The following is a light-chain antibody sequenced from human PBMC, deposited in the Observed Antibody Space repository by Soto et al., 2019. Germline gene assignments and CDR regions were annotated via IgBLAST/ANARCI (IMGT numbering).Light chain of an antibody. CDR1: QSVSSY. Sequence: EIVLTQSPATLSLSPGERATLSCRASQSVSSYLAWYQQKPGQAPRLLIYDASNRATGIPARFSGSGSGTDFTITISSREPEDFAVYYCQQRSNWPVTFGPGTKVDIK. CDR2: DAS. V-gene: IGKV3-11*01. CDR3: QQRSNWPVT. J-gene: IGKJ3*01.